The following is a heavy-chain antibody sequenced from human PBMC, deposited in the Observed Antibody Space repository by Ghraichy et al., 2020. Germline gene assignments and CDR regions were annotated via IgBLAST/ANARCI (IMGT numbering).Heavy chain of an antibody. Sequence: SETLSLTCTVSGGSISSYYWSWIRQPPGKGLEWIGYIYYSGSTNYNPSLKSRVTISVDTSKNQFSLKLSSVTAADTAVYYCARHSNPVFTVVTPRVSSFDYWGQGTLVTVSS. CDR3: ARHSNPVFTVVTPRVSSFDY. CDR1: GGSISSYY. V-gene: IGHV4-59*08. CDR2: IYYSGST. J-gene: IGHJ4*02. D-gene: IGHD4-23*01.